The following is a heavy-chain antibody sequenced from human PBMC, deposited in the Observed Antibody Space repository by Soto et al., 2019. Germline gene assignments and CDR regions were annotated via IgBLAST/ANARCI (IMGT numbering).Heavy chain of an antibody. V-gene: IGHV4-59*01. CDR3: ARGHPFDH. CDR2: IYYGGST. CDR1: GDSISIYL. J-gene: IGHJ4*02. Sequence: QVQLQESGPGLVKPSETLSLTCSVSGDSISIYLWTWIRQPPGKGLEWIGYIYYGGSTNYNPSLKSRVTMSVDTSKNQFSLKVTSVTGADTAVYYCARGHPFDHWGQGTLVTVSS.